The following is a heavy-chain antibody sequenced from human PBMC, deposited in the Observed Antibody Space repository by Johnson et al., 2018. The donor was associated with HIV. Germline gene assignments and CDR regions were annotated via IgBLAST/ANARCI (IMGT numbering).Heavy chain of an antibody. J-gene: IGHJ3*02. D-gene: IGHD4-17*01. V-gene: IGHV3-64*01. CDR2: ISSNGGST. Sequence: VQLVESGGGVVRPGGSLRLSCAASGFTFSSYAMHWVRQAPGKGLEYVSAISSNGGSTYYANSVTGRFTIPRDNSKNTLYLQMGSLRAEDMAVYYCARDSTPWGGDSVAYSFDIWGQGRMVTVSS. CDR1: GFTFSSYA. CDR3: ARDSTPWGGDSVAYSFDI.